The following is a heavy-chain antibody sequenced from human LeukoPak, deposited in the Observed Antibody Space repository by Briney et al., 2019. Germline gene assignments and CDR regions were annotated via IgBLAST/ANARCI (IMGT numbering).Heavy chain of an antibody. V-gene: IGHV4-39*01. D-gene: IGHD1-26*01. J-gene: IGHJ5*02. CDR3: ARTYTGSDFDP. Sequence: PSETLSLTCTVSGGSISGSNYYWGWIRQSPGKGPEWIGTIYHSGSTYYNPSLKSRVTISVDTSKNQFSLKLRSVAAADTALYYCARTYTGSDFDPRGQGTLVTVSS. CDR1: GGSISGSNYY. CDR2: IYHSGST.